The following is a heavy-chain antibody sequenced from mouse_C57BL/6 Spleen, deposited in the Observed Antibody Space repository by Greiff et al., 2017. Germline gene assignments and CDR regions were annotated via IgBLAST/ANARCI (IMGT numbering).Heavy chain of an antibody. V-gene: IGHV1-52*01. CDR1: GYTFTSYW. Sequence: QVQLQQPGAELVRPGSSVKLSCKASGYTFTSYWMHWVKQRPIQGLEWIGNIDPSDSETYYNQTFKGKATLTVDKSSSPADMKLRSLTSEDSAVDYCARGATRDYWGQGTTLTVSS. J-gene: IGHJ2*01. CDR2: IDPSDSET. D-gene: IGHD3-3*01. CDR3: ARGATRDY.